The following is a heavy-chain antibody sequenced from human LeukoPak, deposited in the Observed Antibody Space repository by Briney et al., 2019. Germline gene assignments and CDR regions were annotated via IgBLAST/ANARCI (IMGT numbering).Heavy chain of an antibody. J-gene: IGHJ5*02. CDR1: GFTFSDYW. Sequence: PGGSLRLSCTGSGFTFSDYWMTWARQAPGKGLEWVANLRPDGSDEYYVDSVKGRFTISRDNAKKLEYLQMNSLRAEDTAVYYCARDAYDDASESWGQGTLVTVSS. D-gene: IGHD3-3*01. CDR2: LRPDGSDE. V-gene: IGHV3-7*01. CDR3: ARDAYDDASES.